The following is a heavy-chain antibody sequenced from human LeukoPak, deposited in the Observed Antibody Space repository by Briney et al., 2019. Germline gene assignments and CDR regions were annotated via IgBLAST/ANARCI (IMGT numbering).Heavy chain of an antibody. V-gene: IGHV3-21*01. J-gene: IGHJ4*02. CDR1: GFTFSSYS. Sequence: GGSLRLSCAASGFTFSSYSMNWVRQAPGKGLEWVSSISSSSSYIYYADSVKGRFTIFRDNAKNSLYLQMNSLRAEDTAVYYCARVYGSGRPSSYFDYWGQGTLVTVSS. CDR2: ISSSSSYI. CDR3: ARVYGSGRPSSYFDY. D-gene: IGHD3-10*01.